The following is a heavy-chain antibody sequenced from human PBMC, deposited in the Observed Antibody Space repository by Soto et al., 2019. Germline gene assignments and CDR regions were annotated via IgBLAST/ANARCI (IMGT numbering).Heavy chain of an antibody. Sequence: QLQLQESGPGLVKPSETLSLTCTVSGGSISSSSYYWGWIRQPPGKGLEWIGSIYYSGGTYYNPSHQSRVPIYVDTSKNPFSLKLSSVTAADTAVYYCARAFFTMVRGTRVENWFDPWGQGTLVTVSS. V-gene: IGHV4-39*01. CDR3: ARAFFTMVRGTRVENWFDP. D-gene: IGHD3-10*01. CDR2: IYYSGGT. CDR1: GGSISSSSYY. J-gene: IGHJ5*02.